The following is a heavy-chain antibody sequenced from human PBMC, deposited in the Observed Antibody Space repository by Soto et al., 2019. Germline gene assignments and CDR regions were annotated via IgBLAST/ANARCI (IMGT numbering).Heavy chain of an antibody. CDR1: GFTFSSYS. CDR2: ISSSSSYI. Sequence: PGGSLRLSCAASGFTFSSYSMNWVRQAPGKGLEWVSSISSSSSYIYYADSVKGRFTISRDNAKNSLYLQMNSLRAEDTAVYYCARDRHYDYVWGSYRFWFDPWGQGTLVTVSS. V-gene: IGHV3-21*01. D-gene: IGHD3-16*02. J-gene: IGHJ5*02. CDR3: ARDRHYDYVWGSYRFWFDP.